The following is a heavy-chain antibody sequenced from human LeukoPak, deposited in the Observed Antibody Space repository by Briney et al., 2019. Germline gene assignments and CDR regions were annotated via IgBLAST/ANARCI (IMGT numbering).Heavy chain of an antibody. Sequence: SVKVSCKASGCTFSSYAIISVRQAPGQGLDWMGGIIPIFGTTNYAQKLQGRVTITADESTSTAYMELSSLRSEDTAVYYCASRTYTYDSSGYYRRNYYFDYWGQGTLVTVFS. D-gene: IGHD3-22*01. CDR2: IIPIFGTT. CDR1: GCTFSSYA. J-gene: IGHJ4*02. V-gene: IGHV1-69*13. CDR3: ASRTYTYDSSGYYRRNYYFDY.